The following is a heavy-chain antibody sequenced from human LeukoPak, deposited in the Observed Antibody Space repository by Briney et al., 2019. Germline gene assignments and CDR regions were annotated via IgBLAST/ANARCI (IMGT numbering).Heavy chain of an antibody. CDR3: ARGGGLDV. CDR1: GFTFSSYW. V-gene: IGHV3-7*03. D-gene: IGHD3-16*01. CDR2: INHNGNVN. Sequence: PGGSLRLSCAASGFTFSSYWMNWARQAPGKGLEWVASINHNGNVNYYVDSVKGRFTISRDNAKNSLYLQMSNLRAEDTAVYFGARGGGLDVGAKGPRSPSP. J-gene: IGHJ6*02.